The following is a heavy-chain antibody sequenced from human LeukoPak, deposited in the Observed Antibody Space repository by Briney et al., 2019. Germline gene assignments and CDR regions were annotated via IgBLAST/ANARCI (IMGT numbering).Heavy chain of an antibody. Sequence: SETLSLTCSVSGGSIRSYYWSWIRQPPGKGLEWIGYIYNSGSTNYNPSLKSRVTISVDTSKNQFSLKLSSVTAADTAVYYCARDRDTAMAHYFDCWGQGTLVTVSS. J-gene: IGHJ4*02. CDR1: GGSIRSYY. D-gene: IGHD5-18*01. CDR2: IYNSGST. CDR3: ARDRDTAMAHYFDC. V-gene: IGHV4-59*01.